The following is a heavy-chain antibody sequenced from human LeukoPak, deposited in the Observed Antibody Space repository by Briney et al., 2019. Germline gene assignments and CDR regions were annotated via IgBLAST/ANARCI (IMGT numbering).Heavy chain of an antibody. CDR3: ARALDYGGKRDYFDY. CDR2: IYYSGST. V-gene: IGHV4-31*03. J-gene: IGHJ4*02. Sequence: SETLALTCTVFGGSISSGGYYWSWIRQHPGKGLEWIGYIYYSGSTYYNPSLKSRVTISVDTSKNQFSLKLSSVTAADTAVYYCARALDYGGKRDYFDYWGQGTLVTVSS. CDR1: GGSISSGGYY. D-gene: IGHD4-23*01.